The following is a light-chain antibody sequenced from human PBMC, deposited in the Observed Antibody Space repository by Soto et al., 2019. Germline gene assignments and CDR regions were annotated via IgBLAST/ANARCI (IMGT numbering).Light chain of an antibody. V-gene: IGLV2-23*01. CDR1: SRDVGSYNL. CDR3: CSSAGTYV. Sequence: QSVLTQPASVSGSPGQSITISCTGTSRDVGSYNLVSWYQQHPGKAPKLMIYEGSKRPSGVSNRFSGSKSGNTASLTISGLQAEDEADYYCCSSAGTYVFGTGTKVTVL. CDR2: EGS. J-gene: IGLJ1*01.